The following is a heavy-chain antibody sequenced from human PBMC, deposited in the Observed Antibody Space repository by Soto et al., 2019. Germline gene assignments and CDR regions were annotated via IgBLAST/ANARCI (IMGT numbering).Heavy chain of an antibody. CDR3: ARGSLIWFGELLSCFDP. CDR2: ISYDGSNK. J-gene: IGHJ5*02. Sequence: QVQLVESGGGVVQPGRSLRLSCAASGFTFSSYAMHWVRQAPGKGLEWVAVISYDGSNKYYADSVKGRFTISRDNSKNTLYLQMNRLRAEDTAVYYCARGSLIWFGELLSCFDPWGQGNLVTVSS. CDR1: GFTFSSYA. D-gene: IGHD3-10*01. V-gene: IGHV3-30-3*01.